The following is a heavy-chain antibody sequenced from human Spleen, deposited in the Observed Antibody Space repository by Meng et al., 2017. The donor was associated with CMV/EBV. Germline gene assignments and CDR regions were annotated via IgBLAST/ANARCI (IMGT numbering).Heavy chain of an antibody. CDR2: IRYNGRNK. D-gene: IGHD3-3*01. CDR3: AKDRSVGDFWSGYPHEDYGMDV. Sequence: GESLKISCAASGFTFSSYGMHWVRQAPGKGLEWVAFIRYNGRNKYSADSVKGRFTISRDNSKNTLYFQMNSLRVEDTAVYYCAKDRSVGDFWSGYPHEDYGMDVWGQGTTVTVSS. J-gene: IGHJ6*02. CDR1: GFTFSSYG. V-gene: IGHV3-30*02.